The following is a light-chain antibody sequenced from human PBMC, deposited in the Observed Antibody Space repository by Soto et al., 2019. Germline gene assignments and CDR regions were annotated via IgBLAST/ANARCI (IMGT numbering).Light chain of an antibody. CDR1: QSISSS. Sequence: EIVLTQSPATLSLSPGERATLSCRASQSISSSLAWYQQKPGQAPRLLIYDASSRATGFPARFGGSGSGTDFTLTIGSLEPDDFAVYYCQQRSEWPRTFGQGTKVEIK. CDR3: QQRSEWPRT. V-gene: IGKV3-11*01. CDR2: DAS. J-gene: IGKJ1*01.